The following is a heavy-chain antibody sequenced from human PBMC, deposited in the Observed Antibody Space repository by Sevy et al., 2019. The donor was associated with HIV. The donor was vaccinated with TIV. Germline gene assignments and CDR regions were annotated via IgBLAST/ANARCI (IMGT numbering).Heavy chain of an antibody. J-gene: IGHJ4*02. D-gene: IGHD6-13*01. Sequence: ASVKVSCKASGYTFTSYGISWVRQAPGQGLEWMGWISAYNGNTNYAQKLQGRVTMTTDTSTSTAYMALRSLRSDDTAVYYCARDKVRSSSHPIDYWGQGTLVTVSS. CDR2: ISAYNGNT. CDR1: GYTFTSYG. V-gene: IGHV1-18*01. CDR3: ARDKVRSSSHPIDY.